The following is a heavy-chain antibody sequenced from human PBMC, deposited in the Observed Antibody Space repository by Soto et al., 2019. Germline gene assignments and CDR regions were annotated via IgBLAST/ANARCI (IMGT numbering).Heavy chain of an antibody. CDR1: GASVSSSNHY. CDR2: VYYSGST. J-gene: IGHJ6*02. Sequence: NPSETLSLTCTVWGASVSSSNHYWSWVRQPPGKGLEWIGYVYYSGSTNSNPSLKSRVTLSLDTSRSQFSLKLNSVTAADTAVYYCVHLSGSLYHYYGLDVWGQGTTVTVSS. D-gene: IGHD1-26*01. V-gene: IGHV4-61*01. CDR3: VHLSGSLYHYYGLDV.